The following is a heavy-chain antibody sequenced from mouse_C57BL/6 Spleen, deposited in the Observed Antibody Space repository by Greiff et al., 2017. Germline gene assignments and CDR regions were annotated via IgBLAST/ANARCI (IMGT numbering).Heavy chain of an antibody. CDR3: ARNSNWERGY. V-gene: IGHV1-55*01. J-gene: IGHJ2*01. Sequence: VQLQQPGAELVKPGASVKMSCKASGYTFTSYWITWVKQRPGQGLEWIGDIYPGSGSTNYNEKFKSKDTLTVDTSSSTAYMQLSSLTSEDAAVYYCARNSNWERGYWGQGTTLTVSS. CDR2: IYPGSGST. CDR1: GYTFTSYW. D-gene: IGHD4-1*02.